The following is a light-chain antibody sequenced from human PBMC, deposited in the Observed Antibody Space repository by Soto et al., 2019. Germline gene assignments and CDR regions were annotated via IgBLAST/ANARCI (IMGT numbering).Light chain of an antibody. Sequence: EIVLTQSPATLSLSPGERATLSCRASQSVSSYVAWYQQKPGQAPRLLIYDASNRATGIPARFSGSGSGTDFTLTISSLEPVDFAVYYCQQRSNWPIPFGQGTRLAIK. V-gene: IGKV3-11*01. CDR3: QQRSNWPIP. J-gene: IGKJ5*01. CDR1: QSVSSY. CDR2: DAS.